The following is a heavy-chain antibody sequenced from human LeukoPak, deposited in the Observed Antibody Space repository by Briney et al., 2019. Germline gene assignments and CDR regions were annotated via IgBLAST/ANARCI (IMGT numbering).Heavy chain of an antibody. CDR1: GGSISSYY. CDR3: ARGPMGALYSSSDAFDF. V-gene: IGHV4-4*07. J-gene: IGHJ3*01. CDR2: IYTSGST. Sequence: SETLSLTCTVSGGSISSYYWSWIRQPAGKGLEWIGRIYTSGSTNYNPSLKSRVTISVDTSKNQFSLKLSSVTAADTAVHYCARGPMGALYSSSDAFDFWGQGTMVTVSS. D-gene: IGHD6-6*01.